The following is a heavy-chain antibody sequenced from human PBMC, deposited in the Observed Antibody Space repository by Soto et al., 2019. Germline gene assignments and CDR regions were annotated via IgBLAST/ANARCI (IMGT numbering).Heavy chain of an antibody. V-gene: IGHV1-18*01. CDR1: GYTFTSYA. Sequence: QVQLVQSGAEVKKPGASVKVSCKASGYTFTSYAIGWVRQAPGQGLEWMGWISAYNGNTNYAQKPPGRVTITTDTSTSTAYMELRSLRSDDTAVYYCARGWFVEFFYYFDYWGQGTLVTVSS. D-gene: IGHD3-10*01. J-gene: IGHJ4*02. CDR3: ARGWFVEFFYYFDY. CDR2: ISAYNGNT.